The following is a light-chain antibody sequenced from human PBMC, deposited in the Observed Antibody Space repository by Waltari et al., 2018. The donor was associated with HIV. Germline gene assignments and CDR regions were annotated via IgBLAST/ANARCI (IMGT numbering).Light chain of an antibody. J-gene: IGLJ1*01. Sequence: QSGLTQPPSASGTPGPRLSIPCAGNNSNIGSNFVFWYRQIPGAAPTLLVYRNNQRPSGVGDRFSGSRSGASASLVISGLRVEDEADYYCASWDDGLRGHVFGSGTTVSV. CDR2: RNN. CDR1: NSNIGSNF. CDR3: ASWDDGLRGHV. V-gene: IGLV1-47*01.